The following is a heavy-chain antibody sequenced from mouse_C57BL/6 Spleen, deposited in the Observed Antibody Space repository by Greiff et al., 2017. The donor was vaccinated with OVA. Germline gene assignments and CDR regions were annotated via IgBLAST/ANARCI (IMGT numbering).Heavy chain of an antibody. CDR1: GYTFTSYW. CDR3: ARSYDGYYGYYFDY. V-gene: IGHV1-55*01. D-gene: IGHD2-3*01. J-gene: IGHJ2*01. CDR2: IYPGSGST. Sequence: VQLQQSGAELVKPGASVKMSCKASGYTFTSYWITWVKQRPGQGLEWIGDIYPGSGSTNYNEKFKSKATLTVDTSSSTAYMQLSSLTSEDSAVYYCARSYDGYYGYYFDYWGQGTTLTVSS.